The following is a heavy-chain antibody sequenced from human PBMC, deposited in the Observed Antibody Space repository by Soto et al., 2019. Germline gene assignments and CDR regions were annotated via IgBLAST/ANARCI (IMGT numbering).Heavy chain of an antibody. CDR1: GFTFSSYA. D-gene: IGHD1-26*01. J-gene: IGHJ6*01. V-gene: IGHV3-23*01. CDR3: AKDGASGSYPPYYYFGMDV. CDR2: ISGSGGNA. Sequence: EVQLLESGGGLVQPGGSLRLSCAASGFTFSSYAMSWVRQAPGKGLEWVSTISGSGGNAYYADSVKGRFSISRDNSKNTLRLQMNSLRADDTAVYYCAKDGASGSYPPYYYFGMDVW.